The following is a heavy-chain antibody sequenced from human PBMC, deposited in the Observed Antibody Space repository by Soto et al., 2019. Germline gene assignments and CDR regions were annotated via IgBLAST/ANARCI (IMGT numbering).Heavy chain of an antibody. CDR2: IYWNDDK. J-gene: IGHJ6*02. CDR1: GFSLSTSGVG. CDR3: AHKGPDYYAINA. V-gene: IGHV2-5*01. Sequence: SCPTLGNPTQTLTLTCTFSGFSLSTSGVGVGWIRQPPGKALEWLALIYWNDDKRYIPSLKSRLTITKDTSKSQVVLTMANMDPVDTATYYCAHKGPDYYAINAWGQGTTVTVSS.